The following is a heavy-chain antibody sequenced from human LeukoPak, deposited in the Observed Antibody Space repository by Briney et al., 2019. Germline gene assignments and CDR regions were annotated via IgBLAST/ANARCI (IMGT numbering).Heavy chain of an antibody. CDR2: INTDGTKK. V-gene: IGHV3-30*04. CDR3: ARDGGYWNDLDY. D-gene: IGHD1-1*01. Sequence: GTSLRLSCAASGFTFRRSAIHWVRQAPGKGLEWVAVINTDGTKKYYADSVKGRFTVSRDNSKNTVALEMTSLRPEDAGVYYCARDGGYWNDLDYWGQGTLVTVSS. J-gene: IGHJ4*02. CDR1: GFTFRRSA.